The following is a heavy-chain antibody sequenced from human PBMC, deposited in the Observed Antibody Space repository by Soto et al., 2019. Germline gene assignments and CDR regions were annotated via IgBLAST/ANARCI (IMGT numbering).Heavy chain of an antibody. D-gene: IGHD6-13*01. J-gene: IGHJ5*02. CDR2: IYYSGST. V-gene: IGHV4-59*04. CDR3: AREGIAAAGTSYNWFDP. CDR1: GCSIISYY. Sequence: PSETLSLTCTVSGCSIISYYWSWIRQPPGKGLEWIGHIYYSGSTYYNPSLKSRVTISVDTSKNQFSLKLSSVTAADTAVYYCAREGIAAAGTSYNWFDPWGQGTLVTAPQ.